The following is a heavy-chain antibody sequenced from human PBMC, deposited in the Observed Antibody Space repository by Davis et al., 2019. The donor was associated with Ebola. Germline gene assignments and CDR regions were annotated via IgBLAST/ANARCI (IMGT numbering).Heavy chain of an antibody. Sequence: PGGSLRLSCAASGFTFSRHWMSWVRQAPGKGLEWVVNIKQDGSEKYYVDSVKGRFTISRDNAKNSLYLQMNSLRAEDTAVYYCARDSPLFWSGGPNWFDPWGQGTLVTVPS. D-gene: IGHD3-3*01. V-gene: IGHV3-7*03. CDR1: GFTFSRHW. J-gene: IGHJ5*02. CDR2: IKQDGSEK. CDR3: ARDSPLFWSGGPNWFDP.